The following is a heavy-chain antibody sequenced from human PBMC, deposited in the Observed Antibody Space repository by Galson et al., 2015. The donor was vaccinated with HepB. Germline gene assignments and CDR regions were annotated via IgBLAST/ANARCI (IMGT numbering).Heavy chain of an antibody. J-gene: IGHJ6*02. D-gene: IGHD6-13*01. Sequence: QSGAEMKKPGESLRISCKGSGYSFTSYWISWVRQMPGKGLEWMGRIDPSDSYTNYSPSFQGHVTISADKSISTAYLQWSSLKASDTAMYYCARGSIAAAGYYGMDVWGQGTTVTVSS. CDR3: ARGSIAAAGYYGMDV. V-gene: IGHV5-10-1*01. CDR1: GYSFTSYW. CDR2: IDPSDSYT.